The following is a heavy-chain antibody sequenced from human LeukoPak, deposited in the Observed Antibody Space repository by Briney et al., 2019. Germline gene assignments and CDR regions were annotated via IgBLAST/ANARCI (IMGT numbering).Heavy chain of an antibody. CDR2: ISSSGSTI. Sequence: GGSLRLSCAASGFTFSDYYMSWIRQAPGKGLEWVSYISSSGSTIYYADSVKGRFTISRDNAKNSLYLQMNSLRAEDTAVYYCARDPSYYYDSSGEPLNDYWGQGTLVTVSS. J-gene: IGHJ4*02. D-gene: IGHD3-22*01. CDR1: GFTFSDYY. CDR3: ARDPSYYYDSSGEPLNDY. V-gene: IGHV3-11*04.